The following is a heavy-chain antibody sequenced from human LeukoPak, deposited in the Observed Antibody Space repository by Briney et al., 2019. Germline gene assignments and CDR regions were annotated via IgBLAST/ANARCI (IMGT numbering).Heavy chain of an antibody. V-gene: IGHV3-33*01. D-gene: IGHD3-10*01. CDR2: IWYDGSNK. Sequence: GRSLRLSCAASGFTFSSYGMHWVRQAPGKGLEWVAVIWYDGSNKYYADSVKGRFTISRDNSKNTLYLQMNSLRAEDTAVYYCARDRGLWFGPEYLFDYWGQGTLVTVSS. CDR1: GFTFSSYG. CDR3: ARDRGLWFGPEYLFDY. J-gene: IGHJ4*02.